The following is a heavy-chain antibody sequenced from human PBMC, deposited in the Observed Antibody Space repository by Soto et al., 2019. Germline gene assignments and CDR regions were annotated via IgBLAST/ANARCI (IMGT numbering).Heavy chain of an antibody. J-gene: IGHJ4*02. CDR3: ASISSEYYYDSSGLGN. CDR2: IYHSGST. V-gene: IGHV4-4*02. D-gene: IGHD3-22*01. CDR1: GGSISSSNW. Sequence: KPSETLSLTCAVSGGSISSSNWWSWVRQPPGKGLEWIGEIYHSGSTNYNPSLKSRVTISVDKSKNQFSLKLSSVTAADTAVYYCASISSEYYYDSSGLGNWGQGTLVTVSS.